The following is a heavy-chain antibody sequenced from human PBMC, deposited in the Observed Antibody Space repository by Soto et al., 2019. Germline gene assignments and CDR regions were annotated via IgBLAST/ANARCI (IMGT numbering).Heavy chain of an antibody. D-gene: IGHD6-13*01. V-gene: IGHV4-4*07. CDR3: ARYSNNWFQTEGMDV. CDR1: VDSITTYY. J-gene: IGHJ6*02. Sequence: PSETLSLTCTVSVDSITTYYWSWIRHPAGKGLEWIGRIDSSGNTNYNPSLNSRVTMSIHTSKKQFSLKLTSVTGADTAIYYCARYSNNWFQTEGMDVWRQGTTVTVSS. CDR2: IDSSGNT.